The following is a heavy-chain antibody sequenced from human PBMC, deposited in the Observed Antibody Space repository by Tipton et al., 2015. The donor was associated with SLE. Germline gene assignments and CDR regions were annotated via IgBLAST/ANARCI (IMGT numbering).Heavy chain of an antibody. V-gene: IGHV3-48*03. Sequence: SLRLSCAASGFSFHDYEMNWVRQAPGKGLGWVSYIHSTGRTMYYADSVKGRFTISRDNAKNSLYLQMNSLRAEDTAVYYCVRLSRGSGSYYSPEVYYGMDVWGQGTTVTVSS. CDR2: IHSTGRTM. CDR3: VRLSRGSGSYYSPEVYYGMDV. J-gene: IGHJ6*02. CDR1: GFSFHDYE. D-gene: IGHD3-10*01.